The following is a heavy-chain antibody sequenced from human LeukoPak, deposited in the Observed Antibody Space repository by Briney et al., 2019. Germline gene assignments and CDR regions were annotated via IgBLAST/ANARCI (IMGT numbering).Heavy chain of an antibody. Sequence: GGSLRLSCAASGFTFSSYAMSWVRQAPGKGLEWVGFIRSKMYGGSTHYAASVRGRFTISTDDSKNIAYLQMNSLKIEDTAVYYCTRDPGQLSGYSFYFDNWGQGTLVTVSS. CDR1: GFTFSSYA. D-gene: IGHD3-3*01. CDR2: IRSKMYGGST. CDR3: TRDPGQLSGYSFYFDN. J-gene: IGHJ4*02. V-gene: IGHV3-49*04.